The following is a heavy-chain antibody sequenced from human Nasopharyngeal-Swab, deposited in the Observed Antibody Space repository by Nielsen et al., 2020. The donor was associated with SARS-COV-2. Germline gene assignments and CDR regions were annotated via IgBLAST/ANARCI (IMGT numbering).Heavy chain of an antibody. CDR1: GFTFSSYS. J-gene: IGHJ4*02. D-gene: IGHD1-26*01. CDR3: ARDRIVGATDFDY. V-gene: IGHV3-21*01. CDR2: ISSSGSYK. Sequence: GESLKISCTASGFTFSSYSMSWVRQAPGKGLEWVSSISSSGSYKHCADSVKGRFTISRDNARNLLYLQMNSLRAEDTAVYYCARDRIVGATDFDYWGQGTLVTVSS.